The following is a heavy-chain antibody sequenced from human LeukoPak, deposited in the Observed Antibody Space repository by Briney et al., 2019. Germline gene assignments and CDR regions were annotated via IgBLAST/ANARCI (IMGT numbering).Heavy chain of an antibody. Sequence: GGSLRLSCAASGFTFSNYWMHWVCQAPGKGLVWVSRINSDGSSTSYADSVKGRFTISRDNAKNTLYLQMNSLRAEDTAVYYCARVSIAVAGFFDYWGQGTLVTVSS. D-gene: IGHD6-19*01. V-gene: IGHV3-74*01. J-gene: IGHJ4*02. CDR1: GFTFSNYW. CDR2: INSDGSST. CDR3: ARVSIAVAGFFDY.